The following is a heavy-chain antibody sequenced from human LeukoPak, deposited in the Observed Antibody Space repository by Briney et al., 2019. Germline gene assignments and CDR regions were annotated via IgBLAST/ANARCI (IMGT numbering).Heavy chain of an antibody. CDR1: GYSFTSYW. D-gene: IGHD6-13*01. CDR2: IYPGDSDT. Sequence: GESLKISCKGSGYSFTSYWIGWGRQMPGKGLEWMGIIYPGDSDTRYSPSFQGQVTISADKSISTAYLQWSSLKASDTAMYYCARLLGAAAGSNYGMDVWGQGTTVTVSS. J-gene: IGHJ6*02. V-gene: IGHV5-51*01. CDR3: ARLLGAAAGSNYGMDV.